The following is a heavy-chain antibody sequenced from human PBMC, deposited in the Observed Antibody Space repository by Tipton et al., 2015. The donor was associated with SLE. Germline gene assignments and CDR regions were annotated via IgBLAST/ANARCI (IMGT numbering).Heavy chain of an antibody. CDR3: ARDGSSGWFYAFDI. CDR1: GGSISSSSYY. Sequence: TLSLTCTVSGGSISSSSYYWGWIRQPPGKGLEWIGSIYYRGSTNYNPSLKSRVTISVDTSKNQFSLKLSSVTAADTAVYYCARDGSSGWFYAFDIWGQGTMVTVSS. CDR2: IYYRGST. D-gene: IGHD6-19*01. J-gene: IGHJ3*02. V-gene: IGHV4-39*07.